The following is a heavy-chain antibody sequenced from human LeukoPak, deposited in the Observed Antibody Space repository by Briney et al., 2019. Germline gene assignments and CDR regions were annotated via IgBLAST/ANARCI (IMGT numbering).Heavy chain of an antibody. D-gene: IGHD3-9*01. Sequence: GRSLRPSCAASGFTFTNYGMHWVRQAPGKGLERVAVISYNGSNKYYVDSVKGRFTISRDNSTNTLSLQMNSLRAEDTAVYYCAKASIFVYYGMDVWGQGTTLIVSS. CDR1: GFTFTNYG. V-gene: IGHV3-30*18. CDR2: ISYNGSNK. CDR3: AKASIFVYYGMDV. J-gene: IGHJ6*02.